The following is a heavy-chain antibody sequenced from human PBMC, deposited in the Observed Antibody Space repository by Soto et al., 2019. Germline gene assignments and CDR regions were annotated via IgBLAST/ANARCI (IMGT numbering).Heavy chain of an antibody. Sequence: QVQMVQSGAEVKKPGASVTVSCRASGDSFTGYYMHWVRQAPGQGLEWMGWINPNSGVTKYAQKFQGWVTMTKHTSMRTVYMELSRLRSDDTAVYYCARESGGTTATLHYYHFYLDVWGTGTTVTVSS. V-gene: IGHV1-2*04. J-gene: IGHJ6*03. D-gene: IGHD1-26*01. CDR1: GDSFTGYY. CDR2: INPNSGVT. CDR3: ARESGGTTATLHYYHFYLDV.